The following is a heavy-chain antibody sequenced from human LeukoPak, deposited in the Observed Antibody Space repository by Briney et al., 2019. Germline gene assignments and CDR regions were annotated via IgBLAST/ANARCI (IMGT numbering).Heavy chain of an antibody. D-gene: IGHD3-22*01. CDR2: INHSGST. CDR3: ARKTMIVVVNWFDP. J-gene: IGHJ5*02. V-gene: IGHV4-34*01. CDR1: GGSISNGGYY. Sequence: SETLSLTCTVSGGSISNGGYYWSWIRQPPGKGLEWIGEINHSGSTNYNPSLKSRVTISVDTSKNQFSLKLSSVTAADTAVYYCARKTMIVVVNWFDPWGQGTLVTVSS.